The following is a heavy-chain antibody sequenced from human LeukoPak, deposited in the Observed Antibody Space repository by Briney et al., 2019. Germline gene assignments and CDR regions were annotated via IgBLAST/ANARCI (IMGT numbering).Heavy chain of an antibody. CDR3: ARGIVATNDYFDY. J-gene: IGHJ4*02. D-gene: IGHD5-12*01. CDR2: INHSGST. CDR1: GGSFSGYY. Sequence: SETLSLTCAVYGGSFSGYYWSWIRQPPGKGLEWIGEINHSGSTNYNPSLKSRVTISVDTSKNQFSLKLSSVTAADTAVYYCARGIVATNDYFDYWGQGTLVTVSS. V-gene: IGHV4-34*01.